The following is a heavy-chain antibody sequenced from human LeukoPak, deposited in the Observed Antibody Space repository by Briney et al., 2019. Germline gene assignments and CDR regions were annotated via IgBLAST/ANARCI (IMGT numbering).Heavy chain of an antibody. CDR2: INPNSGGT. V-gene: IGHV1-2*02. D-gene: IGHD1-26*01. CDR3: ARLTWELKTYYPDY. CDR1: GYTLTELS. J-gene: IGHJ4*02. Sequence: GASVKVSCKVSGYTLTELSMHWVRQAPGQGLEWMGWINPNSGGTNYAQKFQGRVTMTRDTSISTAYMELSRLRSDDTAVYYCARLTWELKTYYPDYWGQGTLVTVSS.